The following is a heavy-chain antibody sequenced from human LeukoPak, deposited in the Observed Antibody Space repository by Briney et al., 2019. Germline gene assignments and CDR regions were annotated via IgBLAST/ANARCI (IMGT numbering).Heavy chain of an antibody. V-gene: IGHV3-33*01. Sequence: GGSLRLSCAASGFTFSSYGMHWVRQAPGKGLEWVAVIWYDGSNKYYADSVKGRFTISRDNSKNTLYLQMNSLRAEDTAVYYCARDGDTAMVTMYFHYWGQGTLVTVSS. D-gene: IGHD5-18*01. CDR1: GFTFSSYG. CDR3: ARDGDTAMVTMYFHY. CDR2: IWYDGSNK. J-gene: IGHJ4*02.